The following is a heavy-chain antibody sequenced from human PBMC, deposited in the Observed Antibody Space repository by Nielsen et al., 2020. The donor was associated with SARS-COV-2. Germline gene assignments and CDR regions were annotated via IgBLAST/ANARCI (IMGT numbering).Heavy chain of an antibody. D-gene: IGHD3-10*01. V-gene: IGHV7-4-1*02. Sequence: ASVKVSCKASGYSFSRYPMNWVRQAPGQGLEWMGWIDTHIGKPTPAQGFTGRFVFSSDTSVSTASLQISTLRAEDTAVYYCARENSGPGGTASYGMDLWGQGTTVTVSS. CDR1: GYSFSRYP. CDR3: ARENSGPGGTASYGMDL. J-gene: IGHJ6*02. CDR2: IDTHIGKP.